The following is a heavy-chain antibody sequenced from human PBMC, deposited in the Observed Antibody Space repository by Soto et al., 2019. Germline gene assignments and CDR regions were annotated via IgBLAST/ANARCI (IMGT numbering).Heavy chain of an antibody. J-gene: IGHJ4*02. CDR2: IIPYYNTL. CDR1: EGTFNSYA. CDR3: ASGASRWYPSCFDS. V-gene: IGHV1-69*01. D-gene: IGHD6-13*01. Sequence: QAQVVQSGAEVRKPGSSVMLSCKASEGTFNSYAIAWVRQAPGQGLEWMGGIIPYYNTLNYAQKFQDRVTITADDSTNTVYMELSSLRSDETAVYFCASGASRWYPSCFDSWAQGTLVTVSS.